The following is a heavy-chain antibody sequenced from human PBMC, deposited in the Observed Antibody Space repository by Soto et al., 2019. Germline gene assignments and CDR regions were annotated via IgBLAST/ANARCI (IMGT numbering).Heavy chain of an antibody. V-gene: IGHV4-59*08. CDR1: GGSISSYY. Sequence: SETLSLTCTVSGGSISSYYWSWIRQPPGKGLEWIGYIYYSGSTNYNPSLKSRVTISVDTSKNQFSLKLSSVTAADTAVYYCASHRILTGIPDDYYYYYYMDVWGKGTTVTVSS. J-gene: IGHJ6*03. CDR3: ASHRILTGIPDDYYYYYYMDV. D-gene: IGHD3-9*01. CDR2: IYYSGST.